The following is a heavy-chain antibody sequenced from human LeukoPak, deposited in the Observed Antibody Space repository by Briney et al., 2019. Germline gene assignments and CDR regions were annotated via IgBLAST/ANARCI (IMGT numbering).Heavy chain of an antibody. J-gene: IGHJ4*02. Sequence: SETLSLTCGVSGXSVSSTNWWTWIRQPPGKGLEWIGEVHLDGRPNFNPSLKSRLTMSVDLSENHVSLKLTSVTAADTAVYYCAREGGFYRPLDYSGQGTLVTVSS. CDR3: AREGGFYRPLDY. D-gene: IGHD6-25*01. V-gene: IGHV4/OR15-8*01. CDR1: GXSVSSTNW. CDR2: VHLDGRP.